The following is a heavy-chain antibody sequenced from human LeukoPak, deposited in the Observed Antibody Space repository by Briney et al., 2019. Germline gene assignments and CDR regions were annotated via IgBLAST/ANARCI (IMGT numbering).Heavy chain of an antibody. V-gene: IGHV4-39*01. D-gene: IGHD6-13*01. J-gene: IGHJ4*02. CDR2: IHYSGTT. CDR3: ARKGTIAPTGASHFDY. CDR1: GGSISSSISTNY. Sequence: KPSETLSLTCTVSGGSISSSISTNYWNWVRQLPGKGLEWIGSIHYSGTTYYNPSLESRATISVDTSKNQFSVKLTSVTAADTAVYYCARKGTIAPTGASHFDYWGQGTLVTVSS.